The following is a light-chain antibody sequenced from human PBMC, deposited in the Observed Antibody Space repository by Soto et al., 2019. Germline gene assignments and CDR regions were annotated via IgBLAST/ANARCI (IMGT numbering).Light chain of an antibody. CDR3: QQFGNSPWT. CDR1: QNIYSN. V-gene: IGKV3-20*01. Sequence: IVMTQSPATLSVSPGERATLSCRASQNIYSNVAWYQQRPGQPPRLLISGTSNRATGIPDRFSGSGSGTDFTLTISRLEPEDFAVYFCQQFGNSPWTFGQGTKVDIK. CDR2: GTS. J-gene: IGKJ1*01.